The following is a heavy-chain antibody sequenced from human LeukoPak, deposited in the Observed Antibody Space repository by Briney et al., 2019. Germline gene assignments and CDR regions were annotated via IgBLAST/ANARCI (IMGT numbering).Heavy chain of an antibody. V-gene: IGHV1-2*02. Sequence: ASVKVSCKASGYTFTGYYMHWVRQAPGQGLEWMGWINPNSGGTNYAQKFQGRVTMTRDTSISTAYMELSRLRSDDTAVYYCARGYCSGGSSYNWFDPWGQGTLVTVSS. CDR2: INPNSGGT. CDR1: GYTFTGYY. CDR3: ARGYCSGGSSYNWFDP. D-gene: IGHD2-15*01. J-gene: IGHJ5*02.